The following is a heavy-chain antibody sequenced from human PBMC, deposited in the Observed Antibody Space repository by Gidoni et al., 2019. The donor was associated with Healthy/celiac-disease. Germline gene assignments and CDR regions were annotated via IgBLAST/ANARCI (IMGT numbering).Heavy chain of an antibody. CDR3: AKSLRGGTVALDY. D-gene: IGHD3-16*01. V-gene: IGHV1-69*01. Sequence: QVQLVQSGADLKKPGSSVKVSCKASGGTFSSYAISLVRQAPGQGLEWMGGIIPIFGTANYAQKFQGRVTITADESTSTAYMELSSLRSEDTAVYYCAKSLRGGTVALDYWGQGTLVTVSS. CDR2: IIPIFGTA. CDR1: GGTFSSYA. J-gene: IGHJ4*02.